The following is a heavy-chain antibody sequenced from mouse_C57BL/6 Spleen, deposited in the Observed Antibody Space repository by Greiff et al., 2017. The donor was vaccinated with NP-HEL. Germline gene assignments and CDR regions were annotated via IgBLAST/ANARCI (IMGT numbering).Heavy chain of an antibody. J-gene: IGHJ3*01. CDR3: ARDGYYYGSSFAY. V-gene: IGHV1-55*01. CDR2: IYPGSGST. CDR1: GYTFTSYW. Sequence: QVQLQQPGAELVKPGASVKMSCKASGYTFTSYWITWVKQRPGQGLERIGDIYPGSGSTNYNEKFKSKATLTVDTSSSTAYMQLSSLTSEDSAVYYCARDGYYYGSSFAYWGQGTLVTVSA. D-gene: IGHD1-1*01.